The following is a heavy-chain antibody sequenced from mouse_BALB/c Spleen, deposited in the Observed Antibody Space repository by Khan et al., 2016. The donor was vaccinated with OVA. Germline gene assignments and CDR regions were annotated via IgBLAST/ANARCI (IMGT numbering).Heavy chain of an antibody. CDR1: GFSSTNYG. Sequence: QVQLKESGPGLVAPSQSLSITCTVSGFSSTNYGVNWVRQPPGKGLEWLGVIWAGGSTNSNSALMSRLSISKDKSKSQVFLRMNSLQTDDTAVYYCATIVYGKRYYAMDYWGQGTSVTVSS. D-gene: IGHD2-1*01. CDR3: ATIVYGKRYYAMDY. J-gene: IGHJ4*01. CDR2: IWAGGST. V-gene: IGHV2-9*02.